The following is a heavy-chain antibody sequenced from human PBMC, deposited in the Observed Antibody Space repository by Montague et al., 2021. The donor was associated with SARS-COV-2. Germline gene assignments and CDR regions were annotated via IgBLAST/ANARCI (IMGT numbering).Heavy chain of an antibody. Sequence: YWAWIRQPPGKGLEWVSYISGRGSYTDYADSVKGRFTISRDNARKSLYLEMNSLRAEDTAVYYCARLVGVESNRRDYFNYWGQGTLVTVSS. V-gene: IGHV3-11*03. CDR3: ARLVGVESNRRDYFNY. J-gene: IGHJ4*02. CDR1: Y. D-gene: IGHD1-14*01. CDR2: ISGRGSYT.